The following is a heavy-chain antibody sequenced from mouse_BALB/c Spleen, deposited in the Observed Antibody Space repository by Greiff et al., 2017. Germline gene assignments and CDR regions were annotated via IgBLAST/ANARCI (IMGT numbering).Heavy chain of an antibody. J-gene: IGHJ3*01. CDR2: INSNGGST. CDR3: ARGGCTTAQAWFAY. D-gene: IGHD1-2*01. Sequence: EVKLVESGGGLVPPGGSLKLSCAASGFTFSSYGMSWVRQTPDKRLELVATINSNGGSTYYPDSVKGRFTISRDNAKNTLYLQMSSLKSEDTAMYYCARGGCTTAQAWFAYWGQGTLVTVSA. V-gene: IGHV5-6-3*01. CDR1: GFTFSSYG.